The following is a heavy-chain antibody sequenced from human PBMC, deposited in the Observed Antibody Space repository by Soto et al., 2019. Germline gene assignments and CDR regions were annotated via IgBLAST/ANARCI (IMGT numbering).Heavy chain of an antibody. CDR3: AKEGHLGYCSGGSCPRLMYLDY. CDR2: ISGSGGTT. D-gene: IGHD2-15*01. J-gene: IGHJ4*02. Sequence: EVQVLESGGGLVQPGGSLRLSCAASGFTFSTYAMSWVRQAPGKGLEWVSAISGSGGTTYYADSVKGRFTISRDNSKNTVYLQMNSPRTDDTAVYYCAKEGHLGYCSGGSCPRLMYLDYWGQGTPVTVSS. CDR1: GFTFSTYA. V-gene: IGHV3-23*01.